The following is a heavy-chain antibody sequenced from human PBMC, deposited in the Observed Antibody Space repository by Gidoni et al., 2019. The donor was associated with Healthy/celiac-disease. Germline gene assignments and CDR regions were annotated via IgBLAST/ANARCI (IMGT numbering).Heavy chain of an antibody. CDR1: VLTFSIYW. CDR3: ARGGVVVPAAPLDY. D-gene: IGHD2-2*01. Sequence: EVQLVESVGGLVQPGGSLRLSCSASVLTFSIYWMHWVRQAPGKGLVWVSRINSDGISTSDADSVKGRCTISRDNDKNTLYLQMNSLRAEDTAVYYCARGGVVVPAAPLDYWGQGTLVTVSS. CDR2: INSDGIST. J-gene: IGHJ4*02. V-gene: IGHV3-74*01.